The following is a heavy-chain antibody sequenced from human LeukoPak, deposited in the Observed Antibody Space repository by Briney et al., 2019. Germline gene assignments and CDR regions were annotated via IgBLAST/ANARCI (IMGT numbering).Heavy chain of an antibody. CDR1: GFTFSSSA. CDR3: AKQLGYCSDGSCYFPY. V-gene: IGHV3-23*01. D-gene: IGHD2-15*01. J-gene: IGHJ4*02. Sequence: QAGGSLRLSGAASGFTFSSSAMSWVRQAPGEGLEWVSAISNNGGYTYYADSVQGRFTISRDNSKSTLCLQMNSLRAEDTAVYYCAKQLGYCSDGSCYFPYWGQGTLVTVSS. CDR2: ISNNGGYT.